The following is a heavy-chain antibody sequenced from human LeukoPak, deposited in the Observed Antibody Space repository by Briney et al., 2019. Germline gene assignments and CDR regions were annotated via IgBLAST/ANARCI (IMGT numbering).Heavy chain of an antibody. J-gene: IGHJ4*02. CDR2: INPDSGGT. V-gene: IGHV1-2*02. Sequence: ASVKVSCKASGYTFTGYYMHWVRQAPGQGLEWVGWINPDSGGTNYARKFRGRVTMTRDTSIRAAYMELRRLRSDDTAVYYCARVDDRGHYYDSSGPRKLFDYWGQGTLVTVSS. CDR3: ARVDDRGHYYDSSGPRKLFDY. D-gene: IGHD3-22*01. CDR1: GYTFTGYY.